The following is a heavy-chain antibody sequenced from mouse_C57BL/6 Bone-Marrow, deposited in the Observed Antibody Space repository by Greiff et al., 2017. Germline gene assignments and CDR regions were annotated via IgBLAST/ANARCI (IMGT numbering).Heavy chain of an antibody. CDR3: ARQRLRKRGYAMDY. Sequence: VQLQQSGAELARPGASVKLSCKASGYNFTSYGISWVKQRTGQGLEWIGEIYPRSGNTYYNEKFKGKATLTADKSSSTAYMELRSLTSEDSAVYFCARQRLRKRGYAMDYWGQGTSVTVSS. CDR2: IYPRSGNT. CDR1: GYNFTSYG. V-gene: IGHV1-81*01. D-gene: IGHD1-1*01. J-gene: IGHJ4*01.